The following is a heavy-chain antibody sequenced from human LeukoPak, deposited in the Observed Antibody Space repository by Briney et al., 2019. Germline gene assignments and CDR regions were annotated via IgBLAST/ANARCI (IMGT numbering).Heavy chain of an antibody. CDR3: ARDSGGINSFDY. CDR2: ISSSSTYT. V-gene: IGHV3-11*05. CDR1: GGSISSGGYY. J-gene: IGHJ4*02. D-gene: IGHD3-10*01. Sequence: LSLTCTVSGGSISSGGYYWSWIRQAPGKGLEWISYISSSSTYTNYADSVKGRFTISRDNAQNTLYLQMNSLRAEDTAVYYCARDSGGINSFDYWGQGTLVTVSS.